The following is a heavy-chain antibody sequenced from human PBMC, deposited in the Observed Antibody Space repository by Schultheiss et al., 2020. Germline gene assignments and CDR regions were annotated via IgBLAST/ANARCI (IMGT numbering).Heavy chain of an antibody. Sequence: SETLSLTCTVSGGSISSYYWSWIRQHPGKGLEWIGYIYYSGSTYYNPSLKSRVTISVDTSKNQFSLKLSSVTAADTAVYYCARRGWITIFGVVITHNGMDVWGQGTTVTVSS. CDR1: GGSISSYY. V-gene: IGHV4-59*08. D-gene: IGHD3-3*01. CDR2: IYYSGST. CDR3: ARRGWITIFGVVITHNGMDV. J-gene: IGHJ6*02.